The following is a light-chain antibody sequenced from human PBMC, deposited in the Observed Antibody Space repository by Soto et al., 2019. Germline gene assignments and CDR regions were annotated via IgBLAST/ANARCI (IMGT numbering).Light chain of an antibody. CDR3: ETWDSDTRV. V-gene: IGLV4-60*03. CDR1: SGHSTYI. CDR2: LEGSGSY. J-gene: IGLJ2*01. Sequence: QPVLTQSSSASASLGSSVKLTCTLNSGHSTYIIAWHQHQPGKAPRYLMKLEGSGSYNKGSGVPDRFSGSSSGADRYLTISHLQSEDEAAYYCETWDSDTRVFGGGTKLTVL.